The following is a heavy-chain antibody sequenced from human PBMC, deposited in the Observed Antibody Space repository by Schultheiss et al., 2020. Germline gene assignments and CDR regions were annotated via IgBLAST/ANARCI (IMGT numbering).Heavy chain of an antibody. CDR2: IWYDGSNK. V-gene: IGHV3-33*01. CDR3: ARDGIVVVPAATYYYYMDV. D-gene: IGHD2-2*01. J-gene: IGHJ6*03. Sequence: GGSLRLSCAASGFTFSSYGMHWVRQAPGKGLEWVAVIWYDGSNKYYADSVKGRFTISRDNSKNTLYLQMNSLRAEDTAVYYCARDGIVVVPAATYYYYMDVWGRETTVTVSS. CDR1: GFTFSSYG.